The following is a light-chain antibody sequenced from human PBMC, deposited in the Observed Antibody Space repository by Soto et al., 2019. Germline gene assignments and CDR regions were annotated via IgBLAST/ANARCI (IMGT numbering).Light chain of an antibody. CDR2: EVS. J-gene: IGLJ1*01. V-gene: IGLV2-8*01. CDR1: SSDIGGYKY. CDR3: SSSAGSNIPYV. Sequence: QSALNQPPSASGSPGPSVIISCTGTSSDIGGYKYVSWYQQRPGRAPKLIISEVSKRPSGVPHRFAGSKSGNTASLTVSGLEAEDEADYYCSSSAGSNIPYVFGTGTKLNVL.